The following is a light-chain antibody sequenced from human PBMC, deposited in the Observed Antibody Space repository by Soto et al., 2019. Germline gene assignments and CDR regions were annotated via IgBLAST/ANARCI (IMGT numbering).Light chain of an antibody. CDR3: SSYTSSSAWV. Sequence: SALTQPASVYASAGQAITISCTGTSSDVGGYNYVSWYQQHPDKVPKLMIYEVSYRPSGVSDRFSGSTSGSTASLTISGLQAEVEADYYCSSYTSSSAWVFGTGTKVTVL. CDR1: SSDVGGYNY. V-gene: IGLV2-14*01. J-gene: IGLJ1*01. CDR2: EVS.